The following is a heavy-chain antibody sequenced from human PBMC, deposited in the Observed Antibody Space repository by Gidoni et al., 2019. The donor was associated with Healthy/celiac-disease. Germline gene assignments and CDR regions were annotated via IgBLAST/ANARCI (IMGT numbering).Heavy chain of an antibody. J-gene: IGHJ6*02. V-gene: IGHV3-33*01. CDR3: ARDLYEGGYPIYYYYGMDV. Sequence: QVQLGESGGGGVQRGRSLRLSGAASGFTFSSAVMHWVRQAPGKGLEWVAVIWYDGSNKYYADSVKGRFTISRDNSKNTLYLQMNSLRAEDTAVYYCARDLYEGGYPIYYYYGMDVWGQGTTVTVSS. CDR1: GFTFSSAV. D-gene: IGHD2-8*01. CDR2: IWYDGSNK.